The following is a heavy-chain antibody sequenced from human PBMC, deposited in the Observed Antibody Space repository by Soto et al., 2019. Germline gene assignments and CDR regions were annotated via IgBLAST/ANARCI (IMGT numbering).Heavy chain of an antibody. CDR3: VIDYYYYGMDV. V-gene: IGHV3-64D*08. CDR2: ISSNGGST. J-gene: IGHJ6*02. CDR1: GFSFSNAW. Sequence: GGCLRLSCAASGFSFSNAWMSWVRQAPGKGLEYVSAISSNGGSTYYADSVKGRFTISRDNSKNTLYLQMSSLRAEDTAVYYCVIDYYYYGMDVWGQGTTVTVSS.